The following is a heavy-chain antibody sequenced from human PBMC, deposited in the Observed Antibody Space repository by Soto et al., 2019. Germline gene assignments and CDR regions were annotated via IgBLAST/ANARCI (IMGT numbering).Heavy chain of an antibody. J-gene: IGHJ4*02. D-gene: IGHD1-26*01. Sequence: ASVEVSCKASCYTFTSYGISWVRQAPGQGLEWMGWISAYNGNTNYAQKLQGRVTMTTDTSTSTAYMELRSLRSDDTAVYYCARDRGSGSYGVKDYWGQGTLVTVSS. CDR2: ISAYNGNT. CDR3: ARDRGSGSYGVKDY. CDR1: CYTFTSYG. V-gene: IGHV1-18*01.